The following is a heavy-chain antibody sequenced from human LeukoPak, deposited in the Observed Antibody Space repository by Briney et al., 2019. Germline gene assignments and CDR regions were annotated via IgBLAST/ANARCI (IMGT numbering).Heavy chain of an antibody. D-gene: IGHD1-1*01. CDR3: ARNKRGTYWRDAFDI. CDR2: ISAYNGDT. J-gene: IGHJ3*02. Sequence: ASVKVSCKASDYSFTCYGISWVRQAPGQGLEWMGWISAYNGDTNYAQNLQGKVTLTTDASTSTAFMELKSLTSDDTAMYYCARNKRGTYWRDAFDIWGQGTRVTVSS. CDR1: DYSFTCYG. V-gene: IGHV1-18*01.